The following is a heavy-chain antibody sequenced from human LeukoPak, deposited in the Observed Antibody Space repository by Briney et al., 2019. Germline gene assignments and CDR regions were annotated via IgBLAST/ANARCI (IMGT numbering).Heavy chain of an antibody. Sequence: ASVKASFKASGYTFNSYPLTWVRQAPGVGFEWVGWITADNFNTNYAQKFQGRVTLTKETSTNTAYMEMRRLMSDDTAVYYCARVRTPFGVVASPDALDVWGQGTAVTVSS. CDR2: ITADNFNT. D-gene: IGHD3-3*01. CDR1: GYTFNSYP. J-gene: IGHJ3*01. V-gene: IGHV1-18*01. CDR3: ARVRTPFGVVASPDALDV.